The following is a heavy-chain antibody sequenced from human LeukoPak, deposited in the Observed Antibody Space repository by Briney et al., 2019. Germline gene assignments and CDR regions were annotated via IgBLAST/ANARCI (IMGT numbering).Heavy chain of an antibody. D-gene: IGHD5-18*01. J-gene: IGHJ3*02. CDR1: GFTFSSYE. CDR2: ISSSGSTI. Sequence: PGGSLRLSCAASGFTFSSYEMNGVRQAPGKGLEWVSYISSSGSTIYYADSVKGRFTISRDNAKNSLYLQMNSLRAEDTAVYYCARFGGYSYGQGGSAFDIWGQGAMVTVSS. V-gene: IGHV3-48*03. CDR3: ARFGGYSYGQGGSAFDI.